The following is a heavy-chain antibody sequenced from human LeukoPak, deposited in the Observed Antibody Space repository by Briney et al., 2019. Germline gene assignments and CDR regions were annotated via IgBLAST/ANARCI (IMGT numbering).Heavy chain of an antibody. V-gene: IGHV3-23*01. CDR1: GFTFSSYA. Sequence: GGTLRLSCAASGFTFSSYAMSWVRQAPGKGLEWVSSIRGSGSRTYYGDSVKGRFTISRDNSKNTLYLQMNSLRAEDTAVYYCARDPAGNYYYYYMDVWGKGTTVTISS. CDR3: ARDPAGNYYYYYMDV. D-gene: IGHD3-10*01. J-gene: IGHJ6*03. CDR2: IRGSGSRT.